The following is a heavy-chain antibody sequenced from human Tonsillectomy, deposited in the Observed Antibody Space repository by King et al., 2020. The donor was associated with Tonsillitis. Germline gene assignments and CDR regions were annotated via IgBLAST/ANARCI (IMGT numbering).Heavy chain of an antibody. CDR2: ITSSSSYI. D-gene: IGHD3-3*01. V-gene: IGHV3-21*01. J-gene: IGHJ4*02. CDR1: GFTFSNYN. CDR3: ARDRDDFWSGYYYV. Sequence: VQLVESGGGLVKPGGSLRLSCAASGFTFSNYNMHWVRQAPGKGLEWVSSITSSSSYIYYADSVKGRFTIYRDNAKNPLYLQMNILRAEDTAVYHWARDRDDFWSGYYYVWGQGTLVTVSS.